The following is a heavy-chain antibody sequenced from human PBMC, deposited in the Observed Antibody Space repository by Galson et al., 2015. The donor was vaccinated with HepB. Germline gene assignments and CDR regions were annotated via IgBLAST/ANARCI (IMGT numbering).Heavy chain of an antibody. CDR2: ISYDGSNK. CDR3: ARGGYCSGGSCPYYYYGMDV. Sequence: SLRLSCAASGFTFSSYGMHWVRQAPGKGLEWVAVISYDGSNKYYADSVKGRFTISRDNSKNTLYLQMNSLRAEDTAVYYCARGGYCSGGSCPYYYYGMDVWGQGTTVTVSS. J-gene: IGHJ6*02. CDR1: GFTFSSYG. D-gene: IGHD2-15*01. V-gene: IGHV3-30*03.